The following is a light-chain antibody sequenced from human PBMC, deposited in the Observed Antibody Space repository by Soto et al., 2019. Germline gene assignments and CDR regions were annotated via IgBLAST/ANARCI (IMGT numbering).Light chain of an antibody. J-gene: IGKJ1*01. CDR1: QGVGSNY. CDR3: QQYNGYGR. Sequence: EIVLTQSPGTLSLSPGERATLSCKASQGVGSNYLAWYQQKPGQAPRPLIYGASSRATGIPDRFSGSGSGADFTLTISSLDPDDFATYYCQQYNGYGRFGQGTKVEIK. V-gene: IGKV3-20*01. CDR2: GAS.